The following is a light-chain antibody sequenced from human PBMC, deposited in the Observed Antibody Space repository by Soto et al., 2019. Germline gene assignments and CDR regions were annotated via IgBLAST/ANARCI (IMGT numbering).Light chain of an antibody. CDR3: QQYNSFPGYI. CDR2: KAS. CDR1: QSISSW. Sequence: DIQMTQSPSTLSASVGDRVTITCRASQSISSWLARYQQKPGKAPKLLIYKASSLESGVPSRFSGSGSGTEFTLTIGSLQPDDFATYFCQQYNSFPGYIFAQGTKREIK. J-gene: IGKJ2*01. V-gene: IGKV1-5*03.